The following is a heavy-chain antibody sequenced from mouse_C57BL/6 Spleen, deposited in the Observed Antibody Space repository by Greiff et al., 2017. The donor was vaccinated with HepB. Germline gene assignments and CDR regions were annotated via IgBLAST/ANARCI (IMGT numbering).Heavy chain of an antibody. CDR3: ARFITPVVATGDY. CDR1: GYTFTSYW. V-gene: IGHV1-55*01. CDR2: IYPGSGST. Sequence: QVQLQQPGAELVKPGASVKMSCKASGYTFTSYWITWVKQRPGQGLEWIGDIYPGSGSTNYNEKFKSKATLTVDKSSSTAYMQLSSLTSEDSAVYYCARFITPVVATGDYWGQGTTLTVSS. J-gene: IGHJ2*01. D-gene: IGHD1-1*01.